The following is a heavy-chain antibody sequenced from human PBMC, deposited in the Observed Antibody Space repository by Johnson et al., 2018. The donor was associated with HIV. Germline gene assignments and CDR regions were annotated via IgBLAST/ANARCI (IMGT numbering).Heavy chain of an antibody. CDR3: ARAINDAFDI. CDR1: GFTFSDYY. Sequence: QVQLVESGGGVVQPGRSLRLSCAASGFTFSDYYMIWIRQAPGKGLEWLSYITSSGTSSYYADSVKGRLTISRDNAKNSLYLQMNSLRAEDTAVYFCARAINDAFDIWGQGTMVTVSP. V-gene: IGHV3-11*04. CDR2: ITSSGTSS. J-gene: IGHJ3*02.